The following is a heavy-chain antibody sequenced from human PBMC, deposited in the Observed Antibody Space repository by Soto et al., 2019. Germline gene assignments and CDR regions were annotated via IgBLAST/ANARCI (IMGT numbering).Heavy chain of an antibody. CDR2: ILYSGNI. Sequence: QLHLQESGPGLVKPSETLSLSCIVSGGSINRSPYSWAWLRQPPGQALEWLGTILYSGNIYYNASLQSRVSISVDTSKEQFSLKVRSVSAADTAVYYCARHAAARRADVVAFQVWGQGTPVTVSS. J-gene: IGHJ3*01. CDR1: GGSINRSPYS. D-gene: IGHD5-18*01. V-gene: IGHV4-39*01. CDR3: ARHAAARRADVVAFQV.